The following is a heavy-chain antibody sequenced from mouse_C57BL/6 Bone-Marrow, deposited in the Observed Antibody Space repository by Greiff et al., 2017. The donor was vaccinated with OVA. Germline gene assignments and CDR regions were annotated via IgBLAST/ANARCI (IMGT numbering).Heavy chain of an antibody. CDR2: IRNKANGYTT. V-gene: IGHV7-3*01. CDR3: ARYGYYGSRRYFDY. J-gene: IGHJ2*01. CDR1: GFTFTDYY. Sequence: EVKVEESGGGLVQPGGSLSLSCAASGFTFTDYYMSWVRQPPGKALEWLGFIRNKANGYTTEYSASVKGRFTISRDNSQSILYLQMNALRAEDSATYYCARYGYYGSRRYFDYWGQGTTLTVSS. D-gene: IGHD1-1*01.